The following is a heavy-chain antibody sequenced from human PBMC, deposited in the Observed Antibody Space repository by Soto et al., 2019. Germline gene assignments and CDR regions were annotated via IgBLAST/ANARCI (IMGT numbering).Heavy chain of an antibody. D-gene: IGHD2-15*01. CDR1: GGSISSYY. Sequence: PSETLSLTCTVSGGSISSYYWSWIRQPPGKGLEWIGYIYYSGSTNYHPSLKSRVTISVDTSENQFSLKLSSVTAADTAVYYCARVLSPRYYYGMDVWGQGTTVTVSS. V-gene: IGHV4-59*01. CDR2: IYYSGST. CDR3: ARVLSPRYYYGMDV. J-gene: IGHJ6*02.